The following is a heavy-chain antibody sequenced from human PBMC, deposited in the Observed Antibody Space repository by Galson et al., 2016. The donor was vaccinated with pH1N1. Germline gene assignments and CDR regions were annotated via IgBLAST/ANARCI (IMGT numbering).Heavy chain of an antibody. Sequence: SVKVSCKASGYTFTLYYFHWVRQAPGQGLEWLGIIDPGSGGTNYNQKFQGRVTMTRDTSTNTVYVELSTLISEDTAMYYCVGIKGGALDIWGQGTKVTVSS. J-gene: IGHJ3*02. V-gene: IGHV1-46*01. CDR2: IDPGSGGT. CDR1: GYTFTLYY. CDR3: VGIKGGALDI. D-gene: IGHD3-16*01.